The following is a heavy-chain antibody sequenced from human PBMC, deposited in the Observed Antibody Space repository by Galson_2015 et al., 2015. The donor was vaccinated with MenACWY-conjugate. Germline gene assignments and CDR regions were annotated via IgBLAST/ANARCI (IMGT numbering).Heavy chain of an antibody. V-gene: IGHV4-39*02. CDR2: IYYSGST. Sequence: ETLSLTCTVSGGSISSSSYYWDWIRQPPGRGLEWIGTIYYSGSTYYNSSLKSRFTISRDNAKNTLYLQMNSLRAEDTAVYYCARELRNYWYFDLWGRGTLVSVSS. CDR1: GGSISSSSYY. CDR3: ARELRNYWYFDL. J-gene: IGHJ2*01.